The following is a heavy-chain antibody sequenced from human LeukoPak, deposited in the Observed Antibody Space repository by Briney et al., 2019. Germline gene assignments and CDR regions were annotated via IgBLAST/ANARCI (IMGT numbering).Heavy chain of an antibody. CDR3: ARDLSPLRFLEWLLYPDYYYMDV. CDR1: GYTFTSYG. D-gene: IGHD3-3*01. CDR2: ISAYNGNT. J-gene: IGHJ6*03. V-gene: IGHV1-18*01. Sequence: ASVKVSCKASGYTFTSYGISWVRQAPGQGLEWMGWISAYNGNTNYAQKLQGRVTMTTDTSTSTAYMELRSLRSDDTAVYYCARDLSPLRFLEWLLYPDYYYMDVWGKGTTVTVSS.